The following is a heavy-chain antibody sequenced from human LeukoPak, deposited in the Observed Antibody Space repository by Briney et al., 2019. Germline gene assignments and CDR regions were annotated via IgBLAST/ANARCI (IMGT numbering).Heavy chain of an antibody. CDR2: IYDSGVT. CDR1: GGSMSRFH. Sequence: SETLSLTCTVSGGSMSRFHWTWIRQTPEKGLEWIGYIYDSGVTNYNPSLKSRVTISVDTSKNQFSLKLSSVTAADTAVYFCARGPYSYDSSGAFDIWGQGTMVTVSS. J-gene: IGHJ3*02. D-gene: IGHD3-22*01. CDR3: ARGPYSYDSSGAFDI. V-gene: IGHV4-59*08.